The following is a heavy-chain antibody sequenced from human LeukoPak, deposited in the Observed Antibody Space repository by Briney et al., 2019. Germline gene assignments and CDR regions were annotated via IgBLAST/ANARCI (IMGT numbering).Heavy chain of an antibody. CDR2: IYTSGST. CDR1: GGSISSGSYY. V-gene: IGHV4-61*02. CDR3: ARERTDTSMDY. J-gene: IGHJ4*02. D-gene: IGHD5-18*01. Sequence: KTSETLSLTCTVSGGSISSGSYYWTWIRQPAGKGLEWIGRIYTSGSTNHNPSLKSRVTISLDTSKNQFSLKLISGTAADTAVYFCARERTDTSMDYWGQGTLVTVSS.